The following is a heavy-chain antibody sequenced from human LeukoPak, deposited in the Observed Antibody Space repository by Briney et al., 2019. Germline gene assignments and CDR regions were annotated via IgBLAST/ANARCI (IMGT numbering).Heavy chain of an antibody. CDR3: ARDPGIAAAGTLGYFDY. CDR1: GFTFNNYW. CDR2: IKQDGSKA. D-gene: IGHD6-13*01. Sequence: GGSLRLPCAASGFTFNNYWMTWVRQAPGKGPEWVASIKQDGSKAYYVDSVKGRFSFSRDNAKNSLNLQMNSLRAEDTAVYYCARDPGIAAAGTLGYFDYWGQGTLVTVSP. J-gene: IGHJ4*02. V-gene: IGHV3-7*01.